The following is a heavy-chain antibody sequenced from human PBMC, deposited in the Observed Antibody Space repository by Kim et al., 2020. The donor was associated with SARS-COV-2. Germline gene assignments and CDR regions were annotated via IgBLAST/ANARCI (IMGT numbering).Heavy chain of an antibody. D-gene: IGHD3-22*01. CDR3: ARHVYYYDSSGYYYLFDY. J-gene: IGHJ4*02. V-gene: IGHV5-51*01. CDR1: GYSFTSYW. CDR2: IYPGDSDT. Sequence: GESLKISCKGSGYSFTSYWIGWVRQMPGKGLEWMGIIYPGDSDTRYSPSFQGQVTISADKSISTAYLQWSSLKASDTAMYYCARHVYYYDSSGYYYLFDYWGQGTLVTVSS.